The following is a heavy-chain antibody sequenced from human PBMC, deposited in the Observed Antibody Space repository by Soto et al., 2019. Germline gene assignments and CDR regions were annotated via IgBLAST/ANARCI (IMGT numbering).Heavy chain of an antibody. CDR1: GGSFSGYY. Sequence: XESLCLPGAVDGGSFSGYYWGRIRQPPGTGLEWIGEINHSGSTNDNPSLKSRVTISVDTSKNQFSLKLSSVTAEDTAVYYCARGLDFWSAYYTYYYGMDFWGPATTVTVSS. CDR3: ARGLDFWSAYYTYYYGMDF. CDR2: INHSGST. V-gene: IGHV4-34*01. J-gene: IGHJ6*02. D-gene: IGHD3-3*01.